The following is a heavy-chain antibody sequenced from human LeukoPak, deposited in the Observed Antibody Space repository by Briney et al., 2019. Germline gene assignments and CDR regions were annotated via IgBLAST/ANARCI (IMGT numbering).Heavy chain of an antibody. D-gene: IGHD6-13*01. J-gene: IGHJ6*02. CDR1: GGSISSYD. V-gene: IGHV4-59*08. Sequence: SETLSLTGTVSGGSISSYDWSWIRQPPGKGLEWSGYIYYRGSTNHNPSLTSRVPIPVDTPKHQFSLKLSSVTAPDTAVYYCARGDSSSWSYYYGMHLWAQGTTVTVPS. CDR2: IYYRGST. CDR3: ARGDSSSWSYYYGMHL.